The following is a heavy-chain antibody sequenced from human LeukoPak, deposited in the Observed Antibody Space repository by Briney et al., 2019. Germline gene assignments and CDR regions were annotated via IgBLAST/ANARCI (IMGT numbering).Heavy chain of an antibody. Sequence: GGSLRLSCAVSGFTFSSYEMNWVRQAPGKGLGWVSYISSSGSTIYYADSVKGRFTISRDNAKNSVYLQMNSLRAEDTAVYYCARSWLAVAGPEYWGQGTLVTVSS. CDR3: ARSWLAVAGPEY. V-gene: IGHV3-48*03. CDR2: ISSSGSTI. J-gene: IGHJ4*02. CDR1: GFTFSSYE. D-gene: IGHD6-19*01.